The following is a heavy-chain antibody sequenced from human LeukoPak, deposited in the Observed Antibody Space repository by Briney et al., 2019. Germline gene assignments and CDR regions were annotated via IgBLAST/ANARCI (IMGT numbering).Heavy chain of an antibody. D-gene: IGHD2-15*01. CDR3: VRALGYCSSGSCYYYDY. J-gene: IGHJ4*02. V-gene: IGHV5-51*01. CDR1: GYRFSSYW. CDR2: IYPGDSDT. Sequence: GESLKISCKGSGYRFSSYWIGWVRQMPGKGLEWMGIIYPGDSDTRYSPSFQGQVTISADKSISTAHLQWSSLKASDTAMYYCVRALGYCSSGSCYYYDYWGQGTLVTVSS.